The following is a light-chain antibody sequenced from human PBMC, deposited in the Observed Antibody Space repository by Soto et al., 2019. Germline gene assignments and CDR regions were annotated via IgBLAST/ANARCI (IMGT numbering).Light chain of an antibody. J-gene: IGKJ3*01. CDR2: GAS. V-gene: IGKV3-20*01. Sequence: EMVMTQTPATLSVSPGERATLSCRASQSVRSNLAWYQQKPGQAPRLLIFGASGRATGIPDRFSGSGSGTDFTLTISGLEPEDFAVYYCQQYGSSLFTFGPGTKVDIK. CDR1: QSVRSN. CDR3: QQYGSSLFT.